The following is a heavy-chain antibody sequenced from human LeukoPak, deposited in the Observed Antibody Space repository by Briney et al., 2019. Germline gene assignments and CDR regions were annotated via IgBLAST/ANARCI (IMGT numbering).Heavy chain of an antibody. J-gene: IGHJ5*02. CDR1: GYTFTSYG. CDR2: ISAYNGNT. V-gene: IGHV1-18*01. D-gene: IGHD3-22*01. CDR3: ARDGGDYYDSSGYYFKDWFDP. Sequence: APVKVSCKASGYTFTSYGISWVRQAPGQGLEWMGWISAYNGNTNYAQKLQGRVTMTTDTSTSTAYMELRSLRSDDTAVYYCARDGGDYYDSSGYYFKDWFDPWGQGTLVTVSS.